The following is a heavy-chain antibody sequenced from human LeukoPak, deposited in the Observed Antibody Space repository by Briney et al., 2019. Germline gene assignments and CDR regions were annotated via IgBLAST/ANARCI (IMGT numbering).Heavy chain of an antibody. D-gene: IGHD1-26*01. CDR1: GFTFSNNW. CDR2: IKQDGSEK. J-gene: IGHJ4*02. CDR3: TTGANSYYDY. Sequence: GGSLRLSCAASGFTFSNNWMSWVRQAPGKGLEWVANIKQDGSEKDYVDSVKGRFTISRDNAKNTLYLQMNSLRAEDTAVYFCTTGANSYYDYWGQGTLVTVSS. V-gene: IGHV3-7*01.